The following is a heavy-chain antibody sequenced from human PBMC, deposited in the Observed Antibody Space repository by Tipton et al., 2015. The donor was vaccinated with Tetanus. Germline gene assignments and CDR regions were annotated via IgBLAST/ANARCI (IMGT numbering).Heavy chain of an antibody. Sequence: SWVRQAPGKGLEWIGYIYYSGSTYYNPSLKSRVTISIDTSKNQFSLRLSSVTAADTAVYYCSSSPGNQYLAFFDYWGRGTLVTVSS. J-gene: IGHJ4*02. CDR3: SSSPGNQYLAFFDY. CDR2: IYYSGST. V-gene: IGHV4-30-4*08. D-gene: IGHD2/OR15-2a*01.